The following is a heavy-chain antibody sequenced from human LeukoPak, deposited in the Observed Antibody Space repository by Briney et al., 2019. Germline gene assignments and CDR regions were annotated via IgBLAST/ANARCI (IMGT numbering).Heavy chain of an antibody. D-gene: IGHD3-9*01. V-gene: IGHV3-21*01. Sequence: GGSLRLSCAGSGFTFSTYSMSWVRQAPGKGLEWVSSITSSSGNIYYADSLKGRFTISRDNAKNFLYLQMNSLRAEDTAVYYCARTYYDILTGYILYFDYWGQGILVTVSS. CDR1: GFTFSTYS. CDR2: ITSSSGNI. CDR3: ARTYYDILTGYILYFDY. J-gene: IGHJ4*02.